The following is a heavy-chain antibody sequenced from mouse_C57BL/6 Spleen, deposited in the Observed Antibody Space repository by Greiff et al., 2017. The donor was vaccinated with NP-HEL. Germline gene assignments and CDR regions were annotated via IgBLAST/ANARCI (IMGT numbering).Heavy chain of an antibody. Sequence: EVMLVESGGGLVKPGGSLKLSCAASGFTFSSYAMSWVRQTPEKRLEWVATISDGGSYTYYPDNVKGRFTISRDNAKNNLYLQMSHLKSEDTAMYYCAREFITTVVADWGQGTLVTVSA. CDR2: ISDGGSYT. D-gene: IGHD1-1*01. CDR3: AREFITTVVAD. CDR1: GFTFSSYA. J-gene: IGHJ3*01. V-gene: IGHV5-4*01.